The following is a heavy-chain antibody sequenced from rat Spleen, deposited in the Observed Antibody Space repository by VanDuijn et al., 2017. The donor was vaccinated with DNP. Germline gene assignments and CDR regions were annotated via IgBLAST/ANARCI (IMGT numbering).Heavy chain of an antibody. CDR2: ITTSGGTT. J-gene: IGHJ2*01. D-gene: IGHD1-4*01. CDR1: GFTFSDYN. V-gene: IGHV5S23*01. Sequence: EVQLVESGGGLVQPGRSLKLSCAASGFTFSDYNMAWVRQAPKKGLEWVATITTSGGTTFYRDSVRGRFTVSRDNAKSTLYLQMSSLRSEDTATYYCTRDLNHGYNYAFDYWGQGVMVTVSS. CDR3: TRDLNHGYNYAFDY.